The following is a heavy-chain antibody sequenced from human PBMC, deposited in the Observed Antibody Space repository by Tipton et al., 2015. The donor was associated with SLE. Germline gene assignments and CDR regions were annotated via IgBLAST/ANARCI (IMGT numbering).Heavy chain of an antibody. CDR3: ARADVVLRLGPDHDAFDI. CDR2: IYYSGST. V-gene: IGHV4-59*01. J-gene: IGHJ3*02. D-gene: IGHD2/OR15-2a*01. Sequence: TLSLTCTVSGGSISSYYWSWIRHPPGKGLEWLGCIYYSGSTNYNPSLKSRVTISVDTSKNQFSLKLSSVTAADTAVYYCARADVVLRLGPDHDAFDIWGQGTMVTVSS. CDR1: GGSISSYY.